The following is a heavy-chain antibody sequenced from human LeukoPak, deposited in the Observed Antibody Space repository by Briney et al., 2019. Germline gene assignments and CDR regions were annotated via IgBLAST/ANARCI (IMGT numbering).Heavy chain of an antibody. V-gene: IGHV4-39*07. CDR3: ARGCPMIPNDAFDI. CDR1: GGSISSSSYY. Sequence: PSETLSLTCTVSGGSISSSSYYWGWIRQPPGKGLEWIGSIFYSGSTYYNPSLKSRVTISVDTSKNQFSLKLSSVTAADTAVYYCARGCPMIPNDAFDIWGQGTMVTVSS. D-gene: IGHD3-22*01. J-gene: IGHJ3*02. CDR2: IFYSGST.